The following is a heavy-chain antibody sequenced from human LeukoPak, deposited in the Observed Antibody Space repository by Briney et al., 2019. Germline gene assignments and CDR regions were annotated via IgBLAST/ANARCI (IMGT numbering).Heavy chain of an antibody. CDR3: AARGYCSGTSCLLEY. CDR2: ISGDEIWT. J-gene: IGHJ4*02. V-gene: IGHV3-74*01. Sequence: GGSLRLSCAASGFTLSNHWMHWVRQAPGKGLVWVSRISGDEIWTSYADSVKGRFTISRDNAKNTLYVQMNSLRAEDTAVYYCAARGYCSGTSCLLEYWGQGTLVTVSS. CDR1: GFTLSNHW. D-gene: IGHD2-2*01.